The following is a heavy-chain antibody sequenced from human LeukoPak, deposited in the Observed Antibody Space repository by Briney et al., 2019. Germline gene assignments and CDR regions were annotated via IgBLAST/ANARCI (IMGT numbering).Heavy chain of an antibody. CDR1: GFTFSSYS. CDR2: ISSSSSYI. V-gene: IGHV3-21*01. D-gene: IGHD2-2*01. CDR3: ARDFVPVVVPAAVDAFDI. J-gene: IGHJ3*02. Sequence: GGSLRLSCAASGFTFSSYSMNWVRQAPGKGLEWVSSISSSSSYIYYADSVKGRFTISRNNAKNSLYLQMNSLRAEDTAVYYCARDFVPVVVPAAVDAFDIWGQGTMVTVSS.